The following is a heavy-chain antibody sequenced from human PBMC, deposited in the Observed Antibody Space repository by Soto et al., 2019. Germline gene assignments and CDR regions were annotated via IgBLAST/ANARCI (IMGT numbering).Heavy chain of an antibody. V-gene: IGHV1-3*01. CDR2: INPATGNT. D-gene: IGHD1-1*01. J-gene: IGHJ5*02. Sequence: GASVKVSCKASGYSFATYAIHWVRQAPGQGLEWMGWINPATGNTEYSDKFQDRVTFTRDTSATTAYMELRGLRSEDTAVYYCARRYKSAGWIELSGQGTLVTVSS. CDR3: ARRYKSAGWIEL. CDR1: GYSFATYA.